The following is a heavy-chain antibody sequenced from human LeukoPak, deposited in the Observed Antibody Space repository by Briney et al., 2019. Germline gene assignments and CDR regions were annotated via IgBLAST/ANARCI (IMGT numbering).Heavy chain of an antibody. CDR1: GYSISSGYY. CDR2: IYYSGST. Sequence: KPSETLSLTCAVSGYSISSGYYWGWIRQPPGKGLEWIGSIYYSGSTYYNPSLKSRVTISVDTSKNQFSLKLSSVTAADTAVYYCARLIAVADQGFDYWGQGTLVTVSS. J-gene: IGHJ4*02. D-gene: IGHD6-19*01. CDR3: ARLIAVADQGFDY. V-gene: IGHV4-38-2*01.